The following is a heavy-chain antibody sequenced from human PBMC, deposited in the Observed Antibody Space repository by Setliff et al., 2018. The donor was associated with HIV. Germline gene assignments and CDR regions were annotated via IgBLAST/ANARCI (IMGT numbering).Heavy chain of an antibody. J-gene: IGHJ4*02. CDR2: ISEYNGDT. D-gene: IGHD7-27*01. V-gene: IGHV1-18*01. CDR3: ARDLPTPNWGFDY. CDR1: GYTFTSYG. Sequence: ASVKVSCKASGYTFTSYGISWVRQAPGQGLEWMGWISEYNGDTKYAQKLQGRVTMTKDTSTSTAYMELRSLRSDDTAVYYCARDLPTPNWGFDYWGQGTLVTVSS.